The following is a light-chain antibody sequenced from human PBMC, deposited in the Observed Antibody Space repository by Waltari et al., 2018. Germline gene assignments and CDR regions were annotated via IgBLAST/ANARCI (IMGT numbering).Light chain of an antibody. CDR2: AVS. CDR1: SSDVGNYKR. Sequence: QSALTQPASVSASPGQSITISCTGTSSDVGNYKRVSWYQQHPGKAPKLMIYAVSKRPSGVSDRFSGSKSGDMASLTISGLQPEDEAEYFCSSYAGSSKGVFGGGTKVTVL. CDR3: SSYAGSSKGV. V-gene: IGLV2-23*02. J-gene: IGLJ2*01.